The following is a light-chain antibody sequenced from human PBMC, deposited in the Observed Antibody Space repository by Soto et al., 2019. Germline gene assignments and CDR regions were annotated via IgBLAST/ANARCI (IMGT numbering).Light chain of an antibody. CDR1: QTISDW. V-gene: IGKV1-5*03. Sequence: DIQMTQSPSTLSASIGDRVTITCRASQTISDWLAWHQQKPGKAPKLLIYKASSLESGVPSRFSGSGSGTEFTLTISSLQPDDFATYYCQQYNSYSPTLGQGTKVDIK. CDR2: KAS. CDR3: QQYNSYSPT. J-gene: IGKJ1*01.